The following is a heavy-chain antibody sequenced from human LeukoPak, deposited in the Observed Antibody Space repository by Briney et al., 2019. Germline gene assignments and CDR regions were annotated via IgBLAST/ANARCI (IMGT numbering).Heavy chain of an antibody. V-gene: IGHV1-18*01. CDR2: ISAYNGNT. Sequence: ASVKVSCKASGYTFTSYGISWVREAPGQALEWMGWISAYNGNTNYAQKLQGRVTMTTDTSTSTAYMELRSLRSDDTAVYYCARDLRYFDWLPHYYGMDVWGQGTTVTVSS. J-gene: IGHJ6*02. CDR1: GYTFTSYG. CDR3: ARDLRYFDWLPHYYGMDV. D-gene: IGHD3-9*01.